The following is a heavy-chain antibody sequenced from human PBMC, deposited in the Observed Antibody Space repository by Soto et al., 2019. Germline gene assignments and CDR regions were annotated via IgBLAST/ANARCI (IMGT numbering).Heavy chain of an antibody. J-gene: IGHJ6*03. D-gene: IGHD3-3*01. CDR1: GFTFSSYA. Sequence: EVQLLASGGGLVQPGGSLRLSCATSGFTFSSYAMAWVRQAPGKGLEWVSAISGSGGITYHAASVKGRFSISRDNSRNMLYLQMNSLGAEDTAVYYCARAAHYDFWSGYYYMDVWGIGTTVTVSS. V-gene: IGHV3-23*01. CDR3: ARAAHYDFWSGYYYMDV. CDR2: ISGSGGIT.